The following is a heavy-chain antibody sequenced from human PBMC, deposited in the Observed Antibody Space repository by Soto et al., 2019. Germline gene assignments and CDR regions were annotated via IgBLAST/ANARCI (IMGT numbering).Heavy chain of an antibody. V-gene: IGHV4-39*01. CDR1: GGSISSSSYY. D-gene: IGHD4-17*01. Sequence: PSETLSLTCTVSGGSISSSSYYWGWIRQPPGKGLEWIGSIYYSGSTYYNPSLKSRVTISVDTSKNQFSLKLSSVTAAETAVYYCARHRWTTVVKDAFDIWGQGTMVT. CDR3: ARHRWTTVVKDAFDI. J-gene: IGHJ3*02. CDR2: IYYSGST.